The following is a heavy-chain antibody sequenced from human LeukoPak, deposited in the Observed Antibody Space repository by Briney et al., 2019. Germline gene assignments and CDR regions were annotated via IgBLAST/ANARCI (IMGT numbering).Heavy chain of an antibody. CDR2: IYHSGST. CDR1: GYSISSGYY. Sequence: SETLSLTCTVSGYSISSGYYWGWIRQPPGKGLEWIGSIYHSGSTYYNPSLKSRVTISVDTSKNQFSLKLCSVTAADTAVYYCARDSSGWYSGAFDIWGQGTMVTVSS. D-gene: IGHD6-19*01. CDR3: ARDSSGWYSGAFDI. J-gene: IGHJ3*02. V-gene: IGHV4-38-2*02.